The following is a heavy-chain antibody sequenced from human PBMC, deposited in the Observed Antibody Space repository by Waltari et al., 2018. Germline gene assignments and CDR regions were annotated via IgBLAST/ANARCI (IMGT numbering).Heavy chain of an antibody. CDR1: GGSISTSTHY. J-gene: IGHJ4*02. Sequence: QLQLKESGPRLVKSSETLSLTCTISGGSISTSTHYWAWIRQTPGKGPEWIGSVSYNGNDYYNPSLESRVTMSVDRSKNHFSLDLESVTTPDTSIYFCARSFGGSGSYKFDYWGQGILVTVSS. V-gene: IGHV4-39*02. CDR3: ARSFGGSGSYKFDY. CDR2: VSYNGND. D-gene: IGHD3-10*01.